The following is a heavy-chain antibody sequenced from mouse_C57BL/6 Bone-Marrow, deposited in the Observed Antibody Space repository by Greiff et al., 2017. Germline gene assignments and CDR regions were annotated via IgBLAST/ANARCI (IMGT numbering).Heavy chain of an antibody. CDR2: IYPENGAI. Sequence: VQLQQSGAELVRSGASVKLSCTASGFNIKDYYMHWVNQRPEQGLEWIGWIYPENGAIEFAPKFQGKATMTADTSSNPAYLQLSSLTAEDTAVYYCSAGYYGSSRLDYWGQGTTLTVSA. D-gene: IGHD1-1*01. CDR3: SAGYYGSSRLDY. J-gene: IGHJ2*01. V-gene: IGHV14-4*02. CDR1: GFNIKDYY.